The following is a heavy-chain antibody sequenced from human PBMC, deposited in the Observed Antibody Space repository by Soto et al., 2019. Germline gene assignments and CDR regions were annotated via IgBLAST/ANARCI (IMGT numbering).Heavy chain of an antibody. CDR1: GGSISSYY. V-gene: IGHV4-59*01. Sequence: QVQLQESGPGLVKPSETLSLTCTVSGGSISSYYWSWIRQPPGKGLEWIGYIYYSGSTKYTPSLMSRVTLSVDTSKNQFSLKLRPVTAADTAVYYCARAAGDYFDYWGQGTLVTVSS. CDR3: ARAAGDYFDY. CDR2: IYYSGST. D-gene: IGHD1-26*01. J-gene: IGHJ4*02.